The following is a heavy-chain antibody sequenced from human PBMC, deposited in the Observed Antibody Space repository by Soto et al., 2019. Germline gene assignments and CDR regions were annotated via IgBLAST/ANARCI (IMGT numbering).Heavy chain of an antibody. Sequence: EVQLVESGGGLVQPGRSLRLSCAASGFTFDDYAMHCVRQAPGKGLEWVSGISWNSGSIGYADSVKGRFTISRDNAKNSLYLQMNSLRAEDTALYYCAKDRNNHYNTGGAVDIWGQGTMVTVSS. J-gene: IGHJ3*02. V-gene: IGHV3-9*01. CDR2: ISWNSGSI. CDR3: AKDRNNHYNTGGAVDI. CDR1: GFTFDDYA. D-gene: IGHD1-1*01.